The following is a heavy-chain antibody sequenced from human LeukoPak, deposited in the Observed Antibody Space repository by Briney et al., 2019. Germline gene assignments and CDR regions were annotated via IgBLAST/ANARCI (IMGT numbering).Heavy chain of an antibody. CDR3: SKARVSGGDCYCPEY. J-gene: IGHJ4*02. CDR1: GFSFGYYA. Sequence: GGSLRLSCTASGFSFGYYAMSWVRQAPGKGLEWVGFIRRKAYGGTTEYAASVKGRFTISRDDSKSIAYLQMNSLKTEDTAVYYCSKARVSGGDCYCPEYWCLGTLVTVSS. D-gene: IGHD2-21*02. CDR2: IRRKAYGGTT. V-gene: IGHV3-49*04.